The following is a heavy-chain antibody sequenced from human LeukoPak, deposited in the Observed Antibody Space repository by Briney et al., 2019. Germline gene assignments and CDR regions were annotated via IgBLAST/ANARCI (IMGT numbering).Heavy chain of an antibody. D-gene: IGHD2-2*02. Sequence: ASVKVSCKASGYTFTSYGISWVRQAPGQGLEWMGWISAYNGNTNYAQKLQGRVTMTTDTSTSTAYMELRSLRSDDTAVYYCATYCSSTSCYTPQWAFDYWGQGTLVTVSS. CDR2: ISAYNGNT. CDR3: ATYCSSTSCYTPQWAFDY. CDR1: GYTFTSYG. V-gene: IGHV1-18*01. J-gene: IGHJ4*02.